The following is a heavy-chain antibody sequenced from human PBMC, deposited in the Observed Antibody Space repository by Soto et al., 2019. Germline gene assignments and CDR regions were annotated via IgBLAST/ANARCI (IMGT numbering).Heavy chain of an antibody. CDR1: GGSFSGYY. J-gene: IGHJ6*03. CDR3: ARVRGNIGATTYYYYYLDG. D-gene: IGHD5-12*01. Sequence: SETLSLTCAVYGGSFSGYYWSWIRQPPGKGLEWIGEINHSGSTNYNPSLKSRVTISVDTSKNQFSLKLSSVTAADTAVYYCARVRGNIGATTYYYYYLDGWGKGTTVTVSS. CDR2: INHSGST. V-gene: IGHV4-34*01.